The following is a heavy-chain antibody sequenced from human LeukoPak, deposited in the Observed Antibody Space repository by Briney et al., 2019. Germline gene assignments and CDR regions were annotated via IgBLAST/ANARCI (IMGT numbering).Heavy chain of an antibody. CDR3: ARGPAPQCSGGSCYLPGDY. V-gene: IGHV3-74*01. Sequence: GGSLRLSCAASGFTFSSHWMHWVRQAPGKGLVWLSRINNDGSSVSYADSVKGRFTISRDNAKNTLYLQMNSLGVEDTAVYYRARGPAPQCSGGSCYLPGDYWGQGTLVTVSS. CDR2: INNDGSSV. D-gene: IGHD2-15*01. J-gene: IGHJ4*02. CDR1: GFTFSSHW.